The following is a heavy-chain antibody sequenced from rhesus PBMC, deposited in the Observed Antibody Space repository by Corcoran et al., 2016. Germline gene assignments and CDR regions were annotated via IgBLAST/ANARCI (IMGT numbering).Heavy chain of an antibody. CDR1: GGSFSGSY. D-gene: IGHD6-25*01. CDR3: ARGGSRPFYGLGS. CDR2: ISGSSGST. J-gene: IGHJ6*01. Sequence: QVQLQESGPGLVKPSETLSLTCAVSGGSFSGSYWGWIRQPAGKGLEWIGYISGSSGSTDYNPSLKRRVIISTDPSKNQCSLKLSSVTAADTAVYYGARGGSRPFYGLGSWGQGVVVTVSA. V-gene: IGHV4-165*01.